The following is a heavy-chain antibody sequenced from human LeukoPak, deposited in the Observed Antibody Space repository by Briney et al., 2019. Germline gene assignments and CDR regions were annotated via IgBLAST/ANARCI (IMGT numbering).Heavy chain of an antibody. CDR1: GFTFSSYA. D-gene: IGHD3-10*01. V-gene: IGHV3-23*01. CDR3: AKDHGYGSGSYQSGLFDP. CDR2: ISGSGRNT. Sequence: GGSLRLSCAASGFTFSSYAMIWVRQAPGKGLECVSAISGSGRNTYYADSVKGRFTISRDNSKNTLYLQMNSLRAEDTAVYYCAKDHGYGSGSYQSGLFDPWGQGTLVTVSS. J-gene: IGHJ5*02.